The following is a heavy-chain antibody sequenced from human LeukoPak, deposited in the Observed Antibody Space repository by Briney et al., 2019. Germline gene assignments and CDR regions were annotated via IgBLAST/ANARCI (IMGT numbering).Heavy chain of an antibody. CDR3: AKDAWATNYYDSSGYFDAVDI. D-gene: IGHD3-22*01. CDR1: GFTFSSDDVNSSFRSYA. CDR2: ISGSGGST. J-gene: IGHJ3*02. V-gene: IGHV3-23*01. Sequence: PGGSLRLSCAASGFTFSSDDVNSSFRSYAMNWDRQAAGKGLEGVSGISGSGGSTYYVGSVKGRFSISRDNSKNTVYLQMNSLRAEDTAVYYCAKDAWATNYYDSSGYFDAVDIWGQGTMVTVSA.